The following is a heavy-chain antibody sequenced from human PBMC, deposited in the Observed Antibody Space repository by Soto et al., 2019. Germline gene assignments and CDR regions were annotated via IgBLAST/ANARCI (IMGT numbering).Heavy chain of an antibody. CDR2: LYSGGFT. D-gene: IGHD6-13*01. J-gene: IGHJ4*02. V-gene: IGHV3-23*03. Sequence: GGSLRLSCAASGFTFSSYAMSWVRQAPGKGLEWVSILYSGGFTYYADSVKGRVTISRDNPTNTLYLHMNSLRAEDTAVYYCAKDQEAAEYYFDYWGQGTLVTVSS. CDR1: GFTFSSYA. CDR3: AKDQEAAEYYFDY.